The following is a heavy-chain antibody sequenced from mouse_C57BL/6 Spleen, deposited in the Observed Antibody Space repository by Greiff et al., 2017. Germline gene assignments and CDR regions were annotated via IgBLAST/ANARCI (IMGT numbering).Heavy chain of an antibody. CDR3: ARNGNGF. D-gene: IGHD2-1*01. CDR2: IYPSDSET. CDR1: GYTFTSYW. V-gene: IGHV1-61*01. J-gene: IGHJ3*01. Sequence: QVQLQQPEAELVRPGSSVKLSCKASGYTFTSYWMDWVKQRPGQGLEWIGNIYPSDSETHYNQKFKDKATVTVDKSSSTAYMQLSTLTSGDSAVYYGARNGNGFWGQGTLVTVSA.